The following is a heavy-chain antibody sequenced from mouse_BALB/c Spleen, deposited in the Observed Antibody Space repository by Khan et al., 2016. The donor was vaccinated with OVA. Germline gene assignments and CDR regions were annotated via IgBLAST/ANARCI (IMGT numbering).Heavy chain of an antibody. CDR1: GYTFTSYW. J-gene: IGHJ4*01. V-gene: IGHV1-87*01. Sequence: QVQLKESGAELARPGTSVKLSCKASGYTFTSYWMQWVKQRPGQGLEWIGAIYPGDGDTRYTQKFKGKATLTADKSSSTAYMQLSSLASEDSAVYYCASGIPEYYAMDYWGQGTSVTVSA. CDR2: IYPGDGDT. CDR3: ASGIPEYYAMDY.